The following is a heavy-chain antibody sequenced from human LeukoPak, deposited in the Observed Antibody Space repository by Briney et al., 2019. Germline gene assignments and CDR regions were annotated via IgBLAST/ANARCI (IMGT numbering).Heavy chain of an antibody. CDR2: ISAYNGNT. CDR3: ARDVDDILTGYFNGFDSYYGMDV. V-gene: IGHV1-18*04. J-gene: IGHJ6*04. CDR1: GYTFTTYG. D-gene: IGHD3-9*01. Sequence: GASVKVSSKPSGYTFTTYGISWVRQAPGQGLEWLGWISAYNGNTNYTQKFHGRVTMTTDTSTSTAYMELRSLRSDDTAVYYCARDVDDILTGYFNGFDSYYGMDVWGKGTTVTVSS.